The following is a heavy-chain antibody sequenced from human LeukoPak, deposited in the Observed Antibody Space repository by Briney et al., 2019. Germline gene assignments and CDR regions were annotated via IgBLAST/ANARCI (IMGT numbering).Heavy chain of an antibody. D-gene: IGHD6-13*01. CDR3: ARDYMEQQLAPDAFDI. V-gene: IGHV3-64*04. CDR1: GFTFSTYA. J-gene: IGHJ3*02. CDR2: ISSDGGRT. Sequence: GGSLRLSCSASGFTFSTYAMHWVRQAPGKGLEYVSAISSDGGRTYYADSVKGRFTISRDNAKNSLYLQMNSLRAEDTAVYYCARDYMEQQLAPDAFDIWGQGTMVTVSS.